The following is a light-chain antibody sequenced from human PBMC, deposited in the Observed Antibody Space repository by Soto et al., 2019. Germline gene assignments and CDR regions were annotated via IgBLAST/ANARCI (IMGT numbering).Light chain of an antibody. Sequence: IVLTQSPATLSSFPGDRVTLSCRASQSVSSDLAWYHQKPCQATRLIIYGASTRATGIPARFSGSGSGTEFNLTINSLQSEDFAVYYCQQYNKWPRTFGQGTKVDIK. J-gene: IGKJ1*01. CDR2: GAS. V-gene: IGKV3-15*01. CDR3: QQYNKWPRT. CDR1: QSVSSD.